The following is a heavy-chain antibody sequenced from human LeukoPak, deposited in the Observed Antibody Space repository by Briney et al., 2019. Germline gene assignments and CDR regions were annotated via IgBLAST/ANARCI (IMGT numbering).Heavy chain of an antibody. D-gene: IGHD3-22*01. CDR1: GFAVSSNY. CDR3: ARGYDSSGYYYPSLDY. CDR2: IYSGGST. V-gene: IGHV3-66*01. Sequence: GGSLRLSCAASGFAVSSNYMSWVRQAPGKGLEWVAVIYSGGSTYYADSVKGRSTISRDNSKNTLYLQMNSLRAEDTAVYYCARGYDSSGYYYPSLDYWGQGTLVTVSS. J-gene: IGHJ4*02.